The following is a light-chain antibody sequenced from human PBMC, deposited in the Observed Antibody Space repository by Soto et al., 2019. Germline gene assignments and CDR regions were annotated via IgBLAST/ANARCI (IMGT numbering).Light chain of an antibody. V-gene: IGKV3-20*01. J-gene: IGKJ1*01. CDR3: QQYGNSPET. CDR1: QSVASPY. Sequence: DIVLTQSPGTLSLSPGERATLFCGASQSVASPYLAWYQQKPGQAPRLLIYGASSRAAGIPNRFSASGSGTDFTLTISRLEPEDFAVYYCQQYGNSPETFGQGTKVEIK. CDR2: GAS.